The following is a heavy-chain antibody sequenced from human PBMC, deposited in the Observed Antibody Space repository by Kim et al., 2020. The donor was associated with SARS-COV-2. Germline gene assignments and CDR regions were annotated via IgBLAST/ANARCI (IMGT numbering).Heavy chain of an antibody. CDR3: ARSPQLFYYYMDV. Sequence: GGSLRLSCAASGFTFSSYSMNWVRQAPGKGLEWVSSISSSSSYIYYADSVKGRFTISRDNAKNSLYLQMNSLRAEDTAVYYCARSPQLFYYYMDVWGKGTTVTVSS. CDR2: ISSSSSYI. CDR1: GFTFSSYS. V-gene: IGHV3-21*01. J-gene: IGHJ6*03. D-gene: IGHD2-2*01.